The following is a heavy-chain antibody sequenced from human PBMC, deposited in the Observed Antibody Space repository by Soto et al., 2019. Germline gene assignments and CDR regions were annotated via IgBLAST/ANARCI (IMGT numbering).Heavy chain of an antibody. CDR2: IYYTGST. D-gene: IGHD6-19*01. V-gene: IGHV4-59*01. CDR3: ARGVRSGWYGDYFDS. Sequence: SQTLRLSYTVADGTSSGYYGSWIRQPPGKGLEWIGYIYYTGSTHYNPSLKSRVTISVDTSKNQLSLKLSSVTAADTAVYFCARGVRSGWYGDYFDSWGQGTLVTVSS. CDR1: DGTSSGYY. J-gene: IGHJ4*02.